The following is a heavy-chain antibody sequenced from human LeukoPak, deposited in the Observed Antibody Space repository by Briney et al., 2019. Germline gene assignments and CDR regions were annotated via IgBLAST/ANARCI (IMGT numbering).Heavy chain of an antibody. CDR2: IYYSGST. J-gene: IGHJ4*02. CDR3: ARRKRDFWSGYYYRNSDFDY. D-gene: IGHD3-3*01. V-gene: IGHV4-59*08. Sequence: SSETLSLTCTVSGGSISSYYWSWIRQPPGKGLEWIGYIYYSGSTNYNPSLKSRVTISVDTSKNQFSLKLSSVTAADTAVYYCARRKRDFWSGYYYRNSDFDYWGQGTLVSVSS. CDR1: GGSISSYY.